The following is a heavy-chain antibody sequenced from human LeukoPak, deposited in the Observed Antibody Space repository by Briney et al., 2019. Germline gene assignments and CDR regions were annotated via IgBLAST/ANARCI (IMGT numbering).Heavy chain of an antibody. Sequence: SETLSLTCTVSGGSISSYYWSWIRQPPGKGLEWIGCIYYSGSTNYNPSLKSRVTISVDTSKNQFSLKLSSVTAADTAVYYCAGGGSGWPTSVVVDYWGQRTLVTVSS. D-gene: IGHD6-19*01. CDR3: AGGGSGWPTSVVVDY. CDR2: IYYSGST. CDR1: GGSISSYY. V-gene: IGHV4-59*08. J-gene: IGHJ4*02.